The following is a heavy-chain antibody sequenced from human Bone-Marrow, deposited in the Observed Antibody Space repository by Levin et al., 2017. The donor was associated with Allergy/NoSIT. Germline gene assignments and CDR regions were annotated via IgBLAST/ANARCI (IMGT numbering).Heavy chain of an antibody. CDR3: ATMGGYCSGTNCFEIDY. D-gene: IGHD2-15*01. CDR1: GYTFTTYY. J-gene: IGHJ4*02. V-gene: IGHV1-46*01. CDR2: INPSDGTT. Sequence: AASVKVSCTASGYTFTTYYLHWVRQAPGQGLEWMGIINPSDGTTTYAQKVQGRVTMTRDTSTSTVYMELSSLRSEDTAVYYCATMGGYCSGTNCFEIDYWGQGTLVTVSS.